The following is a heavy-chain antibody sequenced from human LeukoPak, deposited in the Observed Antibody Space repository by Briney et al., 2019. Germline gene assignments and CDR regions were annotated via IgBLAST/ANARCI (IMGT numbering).Heavy chain of an antibody. V-gene: IGHV3-9*01. J-gene: IGHJ4*02. Sequence: PGTSLRLSCAASGFTFDDYAMHWVRQAPGKGLEWVSGISWNSGSIGYADSVKGRFTISRDNAKNSLYLQMNSLRAEDTALYYCAKAVPAAMPVSYFDYWGQGTLVTVSS. D-gene: IGHD2-2*01. CDR2: ISWNSGSI. CDR1: GFTFDDYA. CDR3: AKAVPAAMPVSYFDY.